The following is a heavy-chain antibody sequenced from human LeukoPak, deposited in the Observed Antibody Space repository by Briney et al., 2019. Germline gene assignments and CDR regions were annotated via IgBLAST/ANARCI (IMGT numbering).Heavy chain of an antibody. CDR3: ARDRSTDFWSGYYTNYFDS. V-gene: IGHV3-23*01. CDR2: IGVSGTKT. D-gene: IGHD3-3*01. Sequence: GGTLRLSCAASGFTFTKYAMSGVRQAAAKGLAWVSAIGVSGTKTFYAESVKGRFTISRDNFNNILFLQVNSLRADDTAVYYFARDRSTDFWSGYYTNYFDSWGQGTLVTVSS. CDR1: GFTFTKYA. J-gene: IGHJ4*02.